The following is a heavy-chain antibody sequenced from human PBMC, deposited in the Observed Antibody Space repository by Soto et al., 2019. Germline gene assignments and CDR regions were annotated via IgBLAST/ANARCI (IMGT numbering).Heavy chain of an antibody. V-gene: IGHV4-28*01. J-gene: IGHJ1*01. CDR3: ATNLRGDYYDSSGYYSIQH. Sequence: SETLSLTCAASGYSISSSNWWGWIRQPPGKGLEWIGYIYYSGSTYYNPSLQRRVTMSVDTSKNQFSLKLSSVTAVDTAVYYCATNLRGDYYDSSGYYSIQHWGQGTLVTVSS. CDR2: IYYSGST. CDR1: GYSISSSNW. D-gene: IGHD3-22*01.